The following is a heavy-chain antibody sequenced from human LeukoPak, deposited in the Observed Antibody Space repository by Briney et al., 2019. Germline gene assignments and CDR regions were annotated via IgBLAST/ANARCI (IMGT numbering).Heavy chain of an antibody. CDR3: ARAPSCSSTSCYSRWFDP. V-gene: IGHV3-48*02. Sequence: GGPLRLSCAASGFTFSSYSFNWVRQAPGKGLEWVSYISSSSSTIHYADSVKGRFTISRDNAKNSLYLQMNSLRDEDTAVYYCARAPSCSSTSCYSRWFDPWGQGTLVSVSS. J-gene: IGHJ5*02. D-gene: IGHD2-2*01. CDR1: GFTFSSYS. CDR2: ISSSSSTI.